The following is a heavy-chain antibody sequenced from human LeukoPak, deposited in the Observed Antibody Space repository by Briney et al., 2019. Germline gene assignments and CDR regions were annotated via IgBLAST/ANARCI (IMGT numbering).Heavy chain of an antibody. CDR2: ISSSSSTI. J-gene: IGHJ3*02. D-gene: IGHD2-2*01. Sequence: GGSLRLSCAASGFTFSSYSMNWVRQAPGKGLEWVSYISSSSSTIYYADSVKGRFTISRDNAKNSLYLQMNSLRAEDTAVYYCAREGRYCSCTSCYGAFDIWGQGTMVTVSS. V-gene: IGHV3-48*01. CDR1: GFTFSSYS. CDR3: AREGRYCSCTSCYGAFDI.